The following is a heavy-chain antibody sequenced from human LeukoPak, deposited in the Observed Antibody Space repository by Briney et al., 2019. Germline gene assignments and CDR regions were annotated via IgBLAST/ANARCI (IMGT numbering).Heavy chain of an antibody. J-gene: IGHJ4*02. CDR3: ARDSVLLWFGELFTFDY. V-gene: IGHV1-46*01. CDR2: INPSGGST. CDR1: GYTFTSYY. D-gene: IGHD3-10*01. Sequence: ASVKVSCKASGYTFTSYYMHWVRQAPGQGLEWMGIINPSGGSTSYAQKFQGRVTMTRDTSTSTVYMELSSLRSEDTAVYYCARDSVLLWFGELFTFDYWGQGTLVTVSS.